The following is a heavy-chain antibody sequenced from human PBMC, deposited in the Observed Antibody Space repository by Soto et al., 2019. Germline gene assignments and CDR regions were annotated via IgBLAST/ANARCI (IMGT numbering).Heavy chain of an antibody. V-gene: IGHV3-23*01. J-gene: IGHJ4*02. CDR2: ISGSGGST. Sequence: PGGSLRLSCAASGFTFSSYAMRWVRQAPGKGLEWVSAISGSGGSTYYADSVKGRFTISRDNSKNTVYLQMNSLRGEDTAVYYCARRGSGSYYDYWGQETLVTVSS. CDR1: GFTFSSYA. D-gene: IGHD1-26*01. CDR3: ARRGSGSYYDY.